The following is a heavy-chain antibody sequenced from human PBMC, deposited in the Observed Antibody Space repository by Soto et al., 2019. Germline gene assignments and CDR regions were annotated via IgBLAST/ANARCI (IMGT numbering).Heavy chain of an antibody. D-gene: IGHD6-6*01. CDR2: LSYDGIAQ. J-gene: IGHJ5*02. CDR3: VKGGRYGSSSPSDR. Sequence: QEQLVESGGDVVQPGGSLRLSCAASGFTLSRQDMHWVRQAPGKGLEWVAVLSYDGIAQYYADSVKGRFTISRDNSKKTLYLQKNSPRVEDTGLYYFVKGGRYGSSSPSDRWGQGTLVTVSS. CDR1: GFTLSRQD. V-gene: IGHV3-30*18.